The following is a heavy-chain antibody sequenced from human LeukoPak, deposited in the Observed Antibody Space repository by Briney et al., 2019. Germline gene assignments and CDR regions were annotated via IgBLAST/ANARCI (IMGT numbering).Heavy chain of an antibody. Sequence: SVKVSCKASGYTFTGYYMHWVRQAPGQGLEWMGGIIPIFGTANYAQKFQGRVTITADKSTSTAYMELSSLRSEDTAVYYCARGRLVVAATVLYDYWGQGTLVTVSS. CDR3: ARGRLVVAATVLYDY. CDR1: GYTFTGYY. CDR2: IIPIFGTA. J-gene: IGHJ4*02. V-gene: IGHV1-69*06. D-gene: IGHD2-15*01.